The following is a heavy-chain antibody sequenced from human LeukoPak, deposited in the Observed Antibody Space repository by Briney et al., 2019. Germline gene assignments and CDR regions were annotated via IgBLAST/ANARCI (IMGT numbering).Heavy chain of an antibody. CDR1: GGSISSSSYY. CDR3: ARHLPYYDILTGLDYYYYYMDV. J-gene: IGHJ6*03. CDR2: IYYSGST. D-gene: IGHD3-9*01. Sequence: SETLSLTCTVSGGSISSSSYYWGWIRQPPGKGLEWIGSIYYSGSTYYNPSLKSRVTISVDTSKNQFSLKLSSVTAADTAVYYCARHLPYYDILTGLDYYYYYMDVWGKGTTVTVSS. V-gene: IGHV4-39*01.